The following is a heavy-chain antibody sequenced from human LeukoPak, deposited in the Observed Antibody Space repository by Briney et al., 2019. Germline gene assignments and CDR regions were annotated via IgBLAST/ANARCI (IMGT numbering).Heavy chain of an antibody. V-gene: IGHV1-18*01. D-gene: IGHD3-9*01. CDR1: GYTLTSYG. J-gene: IGHJ4*02. CDR3: ARAYDILTGYPNYFDY. Sequence: ASVKVSCKASGYTLTSYGISWVRQAPGQGLEWMGWISAYNGNTNYAQKLQGRVTMTTDTSTSTAYMELRSLRSDDTAVYYCARAYDILTGYPNYFDYWGQGTLVTVSS. CDR2: ISAYNGNT.